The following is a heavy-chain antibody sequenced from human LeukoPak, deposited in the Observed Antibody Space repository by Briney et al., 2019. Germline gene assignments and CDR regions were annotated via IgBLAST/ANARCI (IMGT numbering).Heavy chain of an antibody. V-gene: IGHV1-3*01. D-gene: IGHD3-3*01. J-gene: IGHJ5*02. CDR3: ARETWST. CDR1: GYTFTSYA. Sequence: ASVKVSCKASGYTFTSYAMHSVRHAPGQRLAWMGWINAVHGNTKSSPTFHGRVTTPRDTTASTAYMELSSLRSEDTAVYYCARETWSTWGQGTLVTVSS. CDR2: INAVHGNT.